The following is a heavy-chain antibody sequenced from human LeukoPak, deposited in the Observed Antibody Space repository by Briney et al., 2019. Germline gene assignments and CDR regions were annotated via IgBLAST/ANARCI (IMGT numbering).Heavy chain of an antibody. D-gene: IGHD1-26*01. Sequence: GGSLRLSCAASGFTFSSYGMHWVRQAPGKGLEWVAVISYDGSNKYYADSVKGRFTISRDNSKNTLYLQMNSLRAEDTAVYYCAKMGIVGATGKDYWGQGTLVTVSS. J-gene: IGHJ4*02. V-gene: IGHV3-30*18. CDR2: ISYDGSNK. CDR3: AKMGIVGATGKDY. CDR1: GFTFSSYG.